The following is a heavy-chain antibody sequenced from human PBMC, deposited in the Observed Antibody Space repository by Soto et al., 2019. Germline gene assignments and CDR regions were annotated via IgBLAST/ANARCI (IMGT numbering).Heavy chain of an antibody. CDR2: IYSSGST. CDR1: GDTVNNGDYF. Sequence: PSETLSLTCTVSGDTVNNGDYFFICIRQSPWKGLEWIGHIYSSGSTYYKPSLKSRVTISLDTSESQFSLQLTSVTAADTAVYYCATELSGYRYGPGEVYWGQGILVTVSS. V-gene: IGHV4-30-4*01. CDR3: ATELSGYRYGPGEVY. D-gene: IGHD5-18*01. J-gene: IGHJ4*02.